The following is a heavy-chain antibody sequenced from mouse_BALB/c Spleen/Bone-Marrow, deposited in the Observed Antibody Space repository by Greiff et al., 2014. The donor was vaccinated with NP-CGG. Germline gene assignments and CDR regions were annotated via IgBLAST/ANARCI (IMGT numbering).Heavy chain of an antibody. J-gene: IGHJ2*01. CDR2: IYPGNVNI. V-gene: IGHV1S56*01. D-gene: IGHD2-4*01. CDR3: ARGITLVPYFDY. Sequence: VKLQESGPEVVNPGASVRISCKASGYNFTRYYVHWVRQRPGQGLEWIGSIYPGNVNIKYNEKFKGKATLTADKSSSTASMQLSSLTSEDSAVYFCARGITLVPYFDYWGQGTTLTVSS. CDR1: GYNFTRYY.